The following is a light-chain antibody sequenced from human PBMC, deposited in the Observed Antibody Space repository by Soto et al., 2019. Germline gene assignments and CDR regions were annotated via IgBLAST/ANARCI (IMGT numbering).Light chain of an antibody. V-gene: IGKV3-20*01. CDR1: QSVSSSY. CDR3: QQYRSSPWT. Sequence: EIVLTQSPGTLSLSPGERATLSCRASQSVSSSYLAWYQQKPGQAPRLLIYGASSRATGIPDRFSGSGSGTDFTLTISRLEPEAFPAYYCQQYRSSPWTFGQGTKVDI. CDR2: GAS. J-gene: IGKJ1*01.